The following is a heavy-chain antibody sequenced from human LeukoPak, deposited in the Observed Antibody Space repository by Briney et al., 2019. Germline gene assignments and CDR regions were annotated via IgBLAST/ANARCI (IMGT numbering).Heavy chain of an antibody. D-gene: IGHD3-16*01. V-gene: IGHV4-39*01. CDR2: IYYSGST. Sequence: SETLSLTCTVSGDSISSSSYYWGWIRQPPGKGLEWIGSIYYSGSTYYNPSLKSRVTISVDTSKNQFSLKLSSVTAADTAVYYCARRLTRFVFDYWGQGTLVTVSS. J-gene: IGHJ4*02. CDR1: GDSISSSSYY. CDR3: ARRLTRFVFDY.